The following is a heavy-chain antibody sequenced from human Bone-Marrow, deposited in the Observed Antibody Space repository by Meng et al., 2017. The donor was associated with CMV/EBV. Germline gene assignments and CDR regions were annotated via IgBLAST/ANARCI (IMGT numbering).Heavy chain of an antibody. V-gene: IGHV1-69*02. CDR1: GGTFSSYT. CDR2: IIPILGIA. CDR3: ARLPGAGYCSSTSCYHYYYYGMDV. Sequence: SVKVSCKASGGTFSSYTISWVRQAPGQGLEWMGRIIPILGIANYAQRFQGRVTITADKSTSTAYMELSSLRSEDTAVYYCARLPGAGYCSSTSCYHYYYYGMDVWGQGTTVTVSS. D-gene: IGHD2-2*01. J-gene: IGHJ6*02.